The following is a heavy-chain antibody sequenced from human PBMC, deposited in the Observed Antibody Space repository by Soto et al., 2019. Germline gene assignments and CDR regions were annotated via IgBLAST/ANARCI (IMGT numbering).Heavy chain of an antibody. CDR2: INAGNGNT. V-gene: IGHV1-3*01. Sequence: ASVKVSCKASGFVSTNHNFHWVRQAPGQSLEWMGRINAGNGNTQYSQNFQGRVTFTSDPSASTAFMELTNLRFEDRAMYYCASDYGSNWRLWGQGTLVPVSS. J-gene: IGHJ4*02. CDR1: GFVSTNHN. CDR3: ASDYGSNWRL. D-gene: IGHD4-4*01.